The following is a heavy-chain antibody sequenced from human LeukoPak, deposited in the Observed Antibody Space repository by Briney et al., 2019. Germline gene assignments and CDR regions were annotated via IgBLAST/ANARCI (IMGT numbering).Heavy chain of an antibody. D-gene: IGHD4-11*01. CDR1: GFTFSNFY. Sequence: GGSPRLSCAASGFTFSNFYMSWFRQAPGKGLEWLSYISGSGTNQHYADSVRGRFTISRDNAENSLSLQMDSLRAEDTAVYYCARPVSPNYFYYMDVWGKGTTVTVSS. J-gene: IGHJ6*03. CDR2: ISGSGTNQ. CDR3: ARPVSPNYFYYMDV. V-gene: IGHV3-11*01.